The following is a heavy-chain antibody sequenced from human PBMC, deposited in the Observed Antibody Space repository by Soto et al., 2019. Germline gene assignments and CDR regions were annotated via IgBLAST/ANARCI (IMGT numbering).Heavy chain of an antibody. CDR2: IYPGDSDT. V-gene: IGHV5-51*01. CDR1: GYSFTRYW. CDR3: ARPSGGLSLSYFDY. J-gene: IGHJ4*01. D-gene: IGHD3-10*01. Sequence: GESLKISCKGSGYSFTRYWIGWVRHMPGKGLEWMVVIYPGDSDTRYSPSFQGQVTISVDMSISTAYLQWRSLRTSDTAIYYCARPSGGLSLSYFDYWGHGTLVTVSS.